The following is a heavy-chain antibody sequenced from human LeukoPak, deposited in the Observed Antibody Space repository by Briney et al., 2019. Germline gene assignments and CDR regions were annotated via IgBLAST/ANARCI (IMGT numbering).Heavy chain of an antibody. Sequence: SETLSLTCAVSGYSISSGYYWGWIRQPPGKGLEWIGSIYHSGSTYYNPSLKSRVTISVDTSKNQFSLKLSSVTAADTAAYYCARHRITSRDGWTDYWGQGTLVTVSS. CDR1: GYSISSGYY. CDR3: ARHRITSRDGWTDY. J-gene: IGHJ4*02. CDR2: IYHSGST. V-gene: IGHV4-38-2*01. D-gene: IGHD3-10*01.